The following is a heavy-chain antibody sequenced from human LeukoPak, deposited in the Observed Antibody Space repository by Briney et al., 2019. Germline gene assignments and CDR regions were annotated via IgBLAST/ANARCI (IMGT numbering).Heavy chain of an antibody. D-gene: IGHD3-10*01. Sequence: PGGSLRLSCAASGFTFTTYWMGWVRQAPGEGLEWVANIKQDGSEKYYGDSVKGRFTISRDSAKNSLSLQMNSLRAEDTAVYYCARPLMYYYGSETYFWFDPWGQGTLVTVSS. CDR3: ARPLMYYYGSETYFWFDP. CDR1: GFTFTTYW. J-gene: IGHJ5*02. V-gene: IGHV3-7*01. CDR2: IKQDGSEK.